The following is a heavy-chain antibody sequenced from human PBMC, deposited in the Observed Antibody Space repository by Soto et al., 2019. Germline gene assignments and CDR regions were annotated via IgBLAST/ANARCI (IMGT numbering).Heavy chain of an antibody. D-gene: IGHD2-15*01. CDR2: ISGSGGST. J-gene: IGHJ4*02. CDR3: AKASCSGGSCYSGY. V-gene: IGHV3-23*01. Sequence: GGSLRLSCAASGFTFSSYAMSWVRQAPGKGLEWVSAISGSGGSTYYADSVKGRFTISRDNSKNTLYLQMNSLRAEDTAVYYCAKASCSGGSCYSGYWGQGTLVTVSS. CDR1: GFTFSSYA.